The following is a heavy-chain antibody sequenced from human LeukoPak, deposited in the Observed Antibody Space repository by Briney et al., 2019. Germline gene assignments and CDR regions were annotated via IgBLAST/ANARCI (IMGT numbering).Heavy chain of an antibody. D-gene: IGHD4-17*01. Sequence: NPSETLSLTCAVYGGSFSVYYWSWIRQPPGKGLEWIGEINHSGSTNYNPSLKSRVTISVDTSKNHFSLKLSPVTAADTAVYYCARFTPITVTTFFDYWGQGTLVTVSS. CDR1: GGSFSVYY. V-gene: IGHV4-34*01. CDR3: ARFTPITVTTFFDY. CDR2: INHSGST. J-gene: IGHJ4*02.